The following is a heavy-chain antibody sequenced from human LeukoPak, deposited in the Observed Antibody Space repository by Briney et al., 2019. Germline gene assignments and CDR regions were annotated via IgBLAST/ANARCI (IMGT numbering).Heavy chain of an antibody. V-gene: IGHV1-69*04. J-gene: IGHJ4*02. CDR1: GGTFSGYA. CDR2: IIPIFGIA. CDR3: ATPGLDYDFSSGSFQGDY. D-gene: IGHD3-3*01. Sequence: GASVKVSCKASGGTFSGYAISWVRQAPGQGLEWMGRIIPIFGIANYAQKFQGRVTITGDKSTSTAYMELSSLRSEDTAVYYCATPGLDYDFSSGSFQGDYWGQGTLVTVSS.